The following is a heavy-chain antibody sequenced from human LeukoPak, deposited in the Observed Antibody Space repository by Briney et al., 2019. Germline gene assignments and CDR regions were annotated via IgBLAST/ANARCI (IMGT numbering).Heavy chain of an antibody. CDR2: IVPIFGTA. D-gene: IGHD3-16*01. V-gene: IGHV1-69*13. CDR1: GGTFSSYA. CDR3: ARALKGGSPLMDV. J-gene: IGHJ6*04. Sequence: GASVKVSCKASGGTFSSYAISWVRQAPGQGLEWMGGIVPIFGTANYAQKFQGRVTITADESTSTAYMELSSLRSEDTAVYYCARALKGGSPLMDVWGKGTTVTVSS.